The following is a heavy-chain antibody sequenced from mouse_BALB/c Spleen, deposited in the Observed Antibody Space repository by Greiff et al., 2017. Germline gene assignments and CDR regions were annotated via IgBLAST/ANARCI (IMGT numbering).Heavy chain of an antibody. CDR3: ARHDGYLWYFDV. CDR1: GFSLTSYG. Sequence: VKLVESGPDLVAPSQSLSITCTVSGFSLTSYGVHWVRQPPGKGLEWLVVIWSDGSTTYNSALKSRLSISKDNSKSQVFLKMNSLQTDDTAMYYCARHDGYLWYFDVWGAGTTVTVSS. CDR2: IWSDGST. D-gene: IGHD2-3*01. V-gene: IGHV2-6-2*01. J-gene: IGHJ1*01.